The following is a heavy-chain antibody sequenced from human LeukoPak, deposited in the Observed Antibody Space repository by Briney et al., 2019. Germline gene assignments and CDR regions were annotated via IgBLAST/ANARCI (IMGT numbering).Heavy chain of an antibody. J-gene: IGHJ4*02. V-gene: IGHV3-30*02. CDR2: IRYDGSNK. D-gene: IGHD2-2*01. Sequence: PGGSLRLSCAASGFTFSSYGMHWVRQAPGKGLGWVAFIRYDGSNKYYADSVKGRFTISRDNSKNTLYLQMNSLRAEDTAVYYCAKAGTYCSSTSCSFDYWGQGTLVTVSS. CDR1: GFTFSSYG. CDR3: AKAGTYCSSTSCSFDY.